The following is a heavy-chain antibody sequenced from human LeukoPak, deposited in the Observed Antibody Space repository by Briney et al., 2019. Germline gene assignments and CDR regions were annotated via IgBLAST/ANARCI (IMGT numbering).Heavy chain of an antibody. J-gene: IGHJ4*02. CDR3: ARVAYDILTGSPSAYFDY. CDR2: IYYSGST. Sequence: PSETLSLTCSVSGGSMSNYYWNWIRQPPGKGLEWIGYIYYSGSTNYNPSLKSRVTISVDTSKNQFSLKLSSVTAADTAVYYCARVAYDILTGSPSAYFDYWGQGTLVTVSS. CDR1: GGSMSNYY. D-gene: IGHD3-9*01. V-gene: IGHV4-59*01.